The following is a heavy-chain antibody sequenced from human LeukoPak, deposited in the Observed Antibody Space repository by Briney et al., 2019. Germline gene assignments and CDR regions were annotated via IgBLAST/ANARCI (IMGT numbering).Heavy chain of an antibody. CDR3: ATDTALDY. D-gene: IGHD2-21*02. CDR2: ISAFNGNT. CDR1: PFTFATYG. J-gene: IGHJ4*02. Sequence: ASVKVSCESSPFTFATYGISWVRQAPGQGLEWMAWISAFNGNTQFADKFKGRVTMTIDKSTNTAYMELRSLRSADTAVYYCATDTALDYWGQGTLVTVTS. V-gene: IGHV1-18*01.